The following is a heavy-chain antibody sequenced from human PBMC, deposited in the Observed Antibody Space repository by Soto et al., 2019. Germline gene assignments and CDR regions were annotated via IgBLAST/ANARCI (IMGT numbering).Heavy chain of an antibody. CDR2: ISSDSTTI. Sequence: QVQLVESGGDLVKPGGSLRLSCAASGLTLSDFYMSWVRQAPGKGLEWLSYISSDSTTIYYADSVKGRLTISRDNAKNSLYLQMNGLRDDDTAVYYCARCHHGLEVWGQGTTVTVSS. CDR3: ARCHHGLEV. J-gene: IGHJ6*02. CDR1: GLTLSDFY. V-gene: IGHV3-11*01.